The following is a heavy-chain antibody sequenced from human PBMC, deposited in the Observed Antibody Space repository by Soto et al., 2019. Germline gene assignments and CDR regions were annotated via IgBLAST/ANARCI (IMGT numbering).Heavy chain of an antibody. CDR2: ISGSGGST. J-gene: IGHJ4*02. CDR3: AKVSTYYDFWSGPSQYYFDY. CDR1: GFTFSSYA. Sequence: PGGSLRLSCAASGFTFSSYAMSWVRQAPGKGLEWVSAISGSGGSTYYADSVKGRFTISRDNSKNTLYLQMNSLRAEDTAVYYFAKVSTYYDFWSGPSQYYFDYWGQGTLVTVSS. D-gene: IGHD3-3*01. V-gene: IGHV3-23*01.